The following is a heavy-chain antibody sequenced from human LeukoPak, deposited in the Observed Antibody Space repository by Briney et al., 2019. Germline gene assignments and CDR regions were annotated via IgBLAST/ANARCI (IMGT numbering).Heavy chain of an antibody. Sequence: SVKVSCKASGGTFSSYAISRVRQAPGQGLEWMGRIIPIFGTANYAQKFQGRVTITTDESTSTAYMELSSLRSEDTAVYYCARESGDLDYYDSSGYPDCWGQGTLVTVSS. J-gene: IGHJ4*02. V-gene: IGHV1-69*05. D-gene: IGHD3-22*01. CDR3: ARESGDLDYYDSSGYPDC. CDR2: IIPIFGTA. CDR1: GGTFSSYA.